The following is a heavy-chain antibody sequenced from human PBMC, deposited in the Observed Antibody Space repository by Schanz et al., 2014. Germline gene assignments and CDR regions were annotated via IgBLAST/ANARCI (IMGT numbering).Heavy chain of an antibody. V-gene: IGHV3-23*01. CDR1: GFTFTNYA. J-gene: IGHJ4*02. CDR2: ISDSGDTA. Sequence: DVQLLESGGGLVQPGGSLRLSCAASGFTFTNYAMSWVRQAPGKGLEWVSLISDSGDTAYYADSVKGRFTISRDNFKGALYLQMSSLRAEDTAVYYCAKDAENATMITDYFDYWGQGTLVTVSS. CDR3: AKDAENATMITDYFDY. D-gene: IGHD3-16*01.